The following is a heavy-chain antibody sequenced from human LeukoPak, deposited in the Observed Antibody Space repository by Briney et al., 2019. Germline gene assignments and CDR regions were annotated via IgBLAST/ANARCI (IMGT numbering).Heavy chain of an antibody. CDR3: ARDLYDSSGYLYRASDY. J-gene: IGHJ4*02. V-gene: IGHV1-18*01. D-gene: IGHD3-22*01. Sequence: ASVKVSCKASGYTFTSYGISWVRQAPGQGLEWMGWISAYNGNTNYAQKLQGRVTMTTDTSTSTAYMELRSLRSDDTAVYYCARDLYDSSGYLYRASDYWGQGTLVTVSS. CDR2: ISAYNGNT. CDR1: GYTFTSYG.